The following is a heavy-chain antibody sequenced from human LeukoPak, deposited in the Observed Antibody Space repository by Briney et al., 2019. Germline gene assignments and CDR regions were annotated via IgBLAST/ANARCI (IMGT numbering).Heavy chain of an antibody. J-gene: IGHJ3*02. Sequence: GGSLRLSCAASGFTVSSNYMSWVRQAPGKGLEWVSVIYGGGSTYYADSVKGRFTISRDNSRNTLYLQMNSLRAEDTAVYYCARVKGAFGEEFDAFDIWGQGTMVTVSS. D-gene: IGHD3-10*01. CDR1: GFTVSSNY. CDR2: IYGGGST. V-gene: IGHV3-53*01. CDR3: ARVKGAFGEEFDAFDI.